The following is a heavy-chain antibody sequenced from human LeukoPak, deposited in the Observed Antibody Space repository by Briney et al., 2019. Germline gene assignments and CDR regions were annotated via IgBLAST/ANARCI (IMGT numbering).Heavy chain of an antibody. CDR2: INHSGST. J-gene: IGHJ3*02. V-gene: IGHV4-34*01. D-gene: IGHD1-26*01. CDR3: ARDRYSGSRGAFDI. CDR1: GGSFSGYY. Sequence: SETLSLTCAAYGGSFSGYYWSWIRQPPGKGLEWIGEINHSGSTNYNPSLKSRVTISVDTSKNQFSLKLSSVTAADTAVYYCARDRYSGSRGAFDIWGQGTMVTVSS.